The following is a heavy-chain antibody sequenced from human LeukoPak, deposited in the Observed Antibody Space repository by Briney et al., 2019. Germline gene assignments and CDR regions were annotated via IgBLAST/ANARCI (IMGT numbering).Heavy chain of an antibody. J-gene: IGHJ4*02. CDR2: IIPMFGTA. Sequence: ASVKVSCKASGGTFSSYAISWVRQAPGQGPEWMGGIIPMFGTANYAQKFQGRVTITADKSTSTAYMELSSLRSEDTAVYYCASGYCSSTSCFFGDYWGQGTLVTVSS. D-gene: IGHD2-2*01. CDR1: GGTFSSYA. CDR3: ASGYCSSTSCFFGDY. V-gene: IGHV1-69*06.